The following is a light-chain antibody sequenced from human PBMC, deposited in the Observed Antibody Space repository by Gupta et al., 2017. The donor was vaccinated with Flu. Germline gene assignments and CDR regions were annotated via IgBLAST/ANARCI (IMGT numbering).Light chain of an antibody. CDR2: GAS. CDR1: QSVSNN. V-gene: IGKV3-15*01. Sequence: EIVMTQSPATLSVSPGERATLSCRASQSVSNNLAWYQQKPGQAPRLVIYGASTRATGIPARFSGSGSGTDFTLTISSLQSEDSAVYYCQHDNNWPSTFGGGTKVEIK. CDR3: QHDNNWPST. J-gene: IGKJ4*01.